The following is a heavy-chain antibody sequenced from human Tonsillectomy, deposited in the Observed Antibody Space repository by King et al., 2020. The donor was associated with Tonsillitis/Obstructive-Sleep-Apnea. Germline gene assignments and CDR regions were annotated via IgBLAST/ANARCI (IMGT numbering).Heavy chain of an antibody. D-gene: IGHD2-2*01. CDR3: AKEREDIVVVPAAVYYYGLDV. CDR2: ISGSGGST. J-gene: IGHJ6*02. V-gene: IGHV3-23*04. CDR1: GFTFSSYA. Sequence: VQLVESGGGLVQPGGSLRLSCAASGFTFSSYAMSWVRQAPGKGLEWVSGISGSGGSTYYAESVKGRFTISRDNSKNTLYLQMNSLRAEDTAVYFCAKEREDIVVVPAAVYYYGLDVWGQGTTVTVSS.